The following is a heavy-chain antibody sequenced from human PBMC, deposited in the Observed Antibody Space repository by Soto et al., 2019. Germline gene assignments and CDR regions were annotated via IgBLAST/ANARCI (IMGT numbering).Heavy chain of an antibody. D-gene: IGHD2-2*01. Sequence: QVQLVESGGGVVQPGRSLRLSCAASGFTFSSYGMHWVRQAPGKGLEWVAVISYDGSNKYYADSVKGRFTISRDNSKNTLYLQMNSLRAEDTAVYYCAKAHAQIVLGYGIDVWGQGTTVTVSS. CDR3: AKAHAQIVLGYGIDV. CDR1: GFTFSSYG. J-gene: IGHJ6*02. V-gene: IGHV3-30*18. CDR2: ISYDGSNK.